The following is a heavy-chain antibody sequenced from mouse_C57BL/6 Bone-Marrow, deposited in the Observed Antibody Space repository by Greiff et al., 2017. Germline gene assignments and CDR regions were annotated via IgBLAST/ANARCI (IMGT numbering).Heavy chain of an antibody. CDR1: GFSLSTSGMG. J-gene: IGHJ1*03. V-gene: IGHV8-12*01. D-gene: IGHD1-1*01. CDR3: ARSVITTVVGYFDV. Sequence: QVTLKESGPGILQSSQTLSLTCSFSGFSLSTSGMGVSWIRQPSGKGLEWLAHIYWDDDKRYNPSLKSRLTISKDTSRNQVFLKITSVDTADTATYDCARSVITTVVGYFDVWGTGTTVTVSA. CDR2: IYWDDDK.